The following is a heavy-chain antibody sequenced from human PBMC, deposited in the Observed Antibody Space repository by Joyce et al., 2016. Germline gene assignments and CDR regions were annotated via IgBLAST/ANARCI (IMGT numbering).Heavy chain of an antibody. CDR2: MYYRGGA. CDR1: GDTISRSEFY. CDR3: ARGLNSGGNAVGY. D-gene: IGHD4-23*01. Sequence: QVHLQESGPGLVKPSQTLSLTCTVSGDTISRSEFYWSWIRQPPGKGLEWIGYMYYRGGAYYNPSFESRFTISLDTSKNQFSLRLTSVTAADTAVYFCARGLNSGGNAVGYWGQGTLVVVSS. J-gene: IGHJ4*02. V-gene: IGHV4-30-4*01.